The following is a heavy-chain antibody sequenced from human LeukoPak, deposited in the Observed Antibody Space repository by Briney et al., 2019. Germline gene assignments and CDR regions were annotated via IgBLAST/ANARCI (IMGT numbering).Heavy chain of an antibody. CDR1: GYTLTELS. D-gene: IGHD5-12*01. CDR3: ATDQGGATDLEY. Sequence: GASVEVSCKVSGYTLTELSMHWVRQAPGKGLEWMGGFDPEDGETIYAQKFQGRVTMTEDTSTDTAYMELSSLRSEDTAVYYCATDQGGATDLEYWGQGTLVTVSS. J-gene: IGHJ4*02. V-gene: IGHV1-24*01. CDR2: FDPEDGET.